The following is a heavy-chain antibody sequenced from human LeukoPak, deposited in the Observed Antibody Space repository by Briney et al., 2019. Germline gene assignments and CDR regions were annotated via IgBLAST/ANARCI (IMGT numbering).Heavy chain of an antibody. CDR2: ISGRGDST. D-gene: IGHD6-13*01. CDR3: ARSPPYTAATGYYYYYMDV. CDR1: GFTFSSYW. J-gene: IGHJ6*03. V-gene: IGHV3-23*01. Sequence: GGSLRLSCAASGFTFSSYWMSWVRQAPGKGLEWVSTISGRGDSTYYADSVKGRFTISRDNSKNTLYLQMSSLRVEDTARYYCARSPPYTAATGYYYYYMDVWGRGTTVTVSS.